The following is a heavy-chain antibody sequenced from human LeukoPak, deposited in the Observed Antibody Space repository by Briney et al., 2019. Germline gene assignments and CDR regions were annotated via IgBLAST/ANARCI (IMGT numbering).Heavy chain of an antibody. CDR2: IYYSGST. Sequence: SETLSLTCTASGGSISSYYWSWIRQPPGKGLEWIGYIYYSGSTNYNPSLKSRVTISVDTSKNQFSLKLSSVTAADTAVYYCARHMGLGYSYGYPYFDYGGQGTLATVSS. V-gene: IGHV4-59*08. CDR3: ARHMGLGYSYGYPYFDY. CDR1: GGSISSYY. D-gene: IGHD5-18*01. J-gene: IGHJ4*02.